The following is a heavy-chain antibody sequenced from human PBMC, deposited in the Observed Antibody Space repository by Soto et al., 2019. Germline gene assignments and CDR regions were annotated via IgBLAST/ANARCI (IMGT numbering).Heavy chain of an antibody. Sequence: TSETLSLTCTVSGGSISSGDYYWSWIRQPPGKGLEWIGYIYYSGSTYYNPSLKSRVTISVDTSKNQFSLKLSSVTAADTAVYYCASLSIAARPPDYWSQGTLVTVSS. J-gene: IGHJ4*02. D-gene: IGHD6-6*01. CDR1: GGSISSGDYY. CDR2: IYYSGST. CDR3: ASLSIAARPPDY. V-gene: IGHV4-30-4*01.